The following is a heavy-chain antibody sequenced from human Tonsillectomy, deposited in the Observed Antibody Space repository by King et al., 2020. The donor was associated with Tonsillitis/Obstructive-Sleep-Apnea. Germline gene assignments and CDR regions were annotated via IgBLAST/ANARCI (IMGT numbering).Heavy chain of an antibody. Sequence: VQLQQSGPGLVKPSRTLSLTCAISGDSVSRNSAAWNWLRLSPSRGLEWLGRTYYRSTWYSDYAVSVKSRITINPDTSKNQFSLQLNSVTPEDAAIYYCARGAYGHAFDIWGQGTMVTVSS. J-gene: IGHJ3*02. CDR1: GDSVSRNSAA. CDR2: TYYRSTWYS. V-gene: IGHV6-1*01. D-gene: IGHD4-17*01. CDR3: ARGAYGHAFDI.